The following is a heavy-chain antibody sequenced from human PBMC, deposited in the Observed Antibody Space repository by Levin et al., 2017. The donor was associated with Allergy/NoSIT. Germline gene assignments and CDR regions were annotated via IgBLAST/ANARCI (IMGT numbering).Heavy chain of an antibody. D-gene: IGHD6-19*01. CDR2: ITASGHKT. CDR1: GFTFSDYA. CDR3: AREKGGTRGWYTVDY. J-gene: IGHJ4*02. V-gene: IGHV3-23*01. Sequence: GESLKISCAASGFTFSDYAITWVRQAPGKGLAWVSAITASGHKTYYSNSAEGRFSVSRDNAGKTVYLQMNSLTGDDPAVYYCAREKGGTRGWYTVDYWGQGALVIVSP.